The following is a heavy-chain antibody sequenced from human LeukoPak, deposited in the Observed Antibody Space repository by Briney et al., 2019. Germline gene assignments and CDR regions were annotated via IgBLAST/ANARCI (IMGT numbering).Heavy chain of an antibody. J-gene: IGHJ4*02. Sequence: PGGSLRLSCAASGFTFSSYGMHWVRQAPGKGLEWVAVISYDGSNKYYADSVKGRFTISRDNSKYTLYLQMNSLRAEDTAVYYCAKVSAGGSGWYYFDYWGQGTLVTVSS. D-gene: IGHD6-19*01. CDR1: GFTFSSYG. CDR2: ISYDGSNK. CDR3: AKVSAGGSGWYYFDY. V-gene: IGHV3-30*18.